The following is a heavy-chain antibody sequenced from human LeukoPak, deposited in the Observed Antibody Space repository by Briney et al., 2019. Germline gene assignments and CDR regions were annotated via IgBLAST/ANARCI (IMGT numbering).Heavy chain of an antibody. Sequence: SVMVSCKASGGTFSTYAISWVRQAPGQGLEWLGGIIPLFGTADYGQKFQGKVTITADESTSTAYRELSSLRSEDTAVYYCARGRDITGTSDYWGQGTLVTVSS. CDR1: GGTFSTYA. J-gene: IGHJ4*02. D-gene: IGHD1-20*01. CDR2: IIPLFGTA. V-gene: IGHV1-69*13. CDR3: ARGRDITGTSDY.